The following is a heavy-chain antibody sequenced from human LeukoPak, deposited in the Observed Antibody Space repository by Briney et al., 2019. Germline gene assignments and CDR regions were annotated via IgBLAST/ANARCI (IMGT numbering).Heavy chain of an antibody. CDR3: ARGGGYSGSYYDFDY. D-gene: IGHD1-26*01. J-gene: IGHJ4*02. CDR1: GGSISSGSYY. CDR2: IYTSGST. V-gene: IGHV4-61*02. Sequence: SETLSLTCTVSGGSISSGSYYWSWIRQPAGKGLEWIGRIYTSGSTNYNPSLKSRVTISVDTSKNQFSLKLSSVTAADTAVYYCARGGGYSGSYYDFDYWGQGTLVTVSS.